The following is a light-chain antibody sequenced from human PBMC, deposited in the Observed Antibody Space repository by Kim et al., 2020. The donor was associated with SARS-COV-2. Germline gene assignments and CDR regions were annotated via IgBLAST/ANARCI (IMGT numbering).Light chain of an antibody. CDR2: DVS. V-gene: IGLV2-14*03. CDR1: SSDIGGYNY. J-gene: IGLJ3*02. Sequence: GQSITISCTGSSSDIGGYNYVSWYQQHPGKVPKLMIYDVSNRPSGVSNRFSGSKSGSTASLTISGLQAEDEADYYCSSFTRGATLVFGGGTQLTVL. CDR3: SSFTRGATLV.